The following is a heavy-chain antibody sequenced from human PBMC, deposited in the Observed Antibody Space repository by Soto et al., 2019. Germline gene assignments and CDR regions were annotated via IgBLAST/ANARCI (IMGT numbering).Heavy chain of an antibody. CDR3: GRAFLRAKIALDT. J-gene: IGHJ3*02. CDR2: IYSGGST. V-gene: IGHV3-66*01. D-gene: IGHD4-17*01. CDR1: GFTVSSNY. Sequence: GGSLRLSCAASGFTVSSNYMSWVRQAPGKGLEWVSVIYSGGSTYYADSVKGRFTISRDNSNNTLHLQMNSLIAEDTAVYYCGRAFLRAKIALDTWGQGTMV.